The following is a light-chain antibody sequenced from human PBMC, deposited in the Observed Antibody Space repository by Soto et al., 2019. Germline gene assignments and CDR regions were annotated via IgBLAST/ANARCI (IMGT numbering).Light chain of an antibody. CDR3: QQYGSSPYT. CDR1: QSVSSSY. CDR2: GAS. J-gene: IGKJ2*01. Sequence: EIVLTQSPGTLSLSPGERATLSCRASQSVSSSYLAWYQQKPGQAPRLLIYGASSRATGILDRFSGSESGTDFTLTISRLEPEDFAVYYCQQYGSSPYTFGQGTKLEIK. V-gene: IGKV3-20*01.